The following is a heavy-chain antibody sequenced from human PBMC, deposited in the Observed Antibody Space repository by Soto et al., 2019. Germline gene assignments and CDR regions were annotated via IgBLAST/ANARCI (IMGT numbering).Heavy chain of an antibody. D-gene: IGHD6-13*01. CDR2: ISSSGSTI. V-gene: IGHV3-48*03. CDR1: GFTFSSYE. Sequence: GGSLRLSCAASGFTFSSYEMNWVRQAPGKGLEWVSYISSSGSTIYYADSVKGRFTISRDNAKNSLYLQMNSLRAEDTAVYYCARDKKQQPFDAFDIWGQGTMVTVSS. CDR3: ARDKKQQPFDAFDI. J-gene: IGHJ3*02.